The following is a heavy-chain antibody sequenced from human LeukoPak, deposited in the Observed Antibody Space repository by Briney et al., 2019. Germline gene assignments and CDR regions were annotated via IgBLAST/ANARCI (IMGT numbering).Heavy chain of an antibody. J-gene: IGHJ3*02. CDR1: GGTFVSFT. CDR2: IIPMLGMS. D-gene: IGHD2-8*02. V-gene: IGHV1-69*04. Sequence: SVKVSCKASGGTFVSFTISWVRQAPGQGLEWMGRIIPMLGMSNYTQKFQDRVTITADKSTSTAYMELSGLRSEDTAVYYCARDLGYCAGASCSRWGYGFGIWGQGTKVVVSS. CDR3: ARDLGYCAGASCSRWGYGFGI.